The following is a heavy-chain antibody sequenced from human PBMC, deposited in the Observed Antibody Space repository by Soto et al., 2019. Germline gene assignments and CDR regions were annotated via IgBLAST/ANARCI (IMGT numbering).Heavy chain of an antibody. J-gene: IGHJ4*02. CDR3: ARRYYYDSSGYYYDY. V-gene: IGHV4-59*01. CDR1: GGSISSYY. CDR2: IYYSGST. D-gene: IGHD3-22*01. Sequence: QVQLQESGPGLVKPSETLSLTCTVSGGSISSYYWSWIRQPPGKGLEWIGYIYYSGSTNYNPSLKSRVTISVDTSKNHFSLKLSSVTAADTAVYYCARRYYYDSSGYYYDYGGQGTLVTVSS.